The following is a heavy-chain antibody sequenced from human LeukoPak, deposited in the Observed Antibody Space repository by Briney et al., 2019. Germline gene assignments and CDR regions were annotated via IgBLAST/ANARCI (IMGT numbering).Heavy chain of an antibody. J-gene: IGHJ4*02. CDR1: GGSISSGGYY. CDR3: ARALSGSYSLDY. CDR2: IYYSGST. Sequence: SETLSLTCTVSGGSISSGGYYWSWIRQHPGKGLEWIGYIYYSGSTYYNPSLKSRVTISVDTSKNQFSLKLSSVTAADTAVYYCARALSGSYSLDYWGQGTLVTVSS. V-gene: IGHV4-31*03. D-gene: IGHD1-26*01.